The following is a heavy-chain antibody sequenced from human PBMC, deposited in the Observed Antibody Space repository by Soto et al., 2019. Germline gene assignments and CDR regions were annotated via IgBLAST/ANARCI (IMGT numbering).Heavy chain of an antibody. CDR3: ARGRYSYGPFDF. V-gene: IGHV3-23*01. J-gene: IGHJ4*02. CDR2: ISSSCGST. Sequence: PGGSLRLSCAASGFTFSNYAMSWVRQAPGKGLEWVSAISSSCGSTCYADSAKGRFTISRDTSKNTLYLQMNSLRAEDTAIYYCARGRYSYGPFDFWGQGTLVTVSS. D-gene: IGHD5-18*01. CDR1: GFTFSNYA.